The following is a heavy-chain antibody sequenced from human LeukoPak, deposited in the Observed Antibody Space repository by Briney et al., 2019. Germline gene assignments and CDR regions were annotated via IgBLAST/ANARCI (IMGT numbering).Heavy chain of an antibody. CDR3: AGAHYYGSGSYPYYFDY. CDR2: INHSGST. D-gene: IGHD3-10*01. J-gene: IGHJ4*02. Sequence: SETLSLTCAVYGGSFSGYYWSWIRQPPGKGLEWIGEINHSGSTNYNPSLKSRVTISVDTSKNQFSLKLSSVTAAGTAVYYCAGAHYYGSGSYPYYFDYWGQGTLVTVSS. CDR1: GGSFSGYY. V-gene: IGHV4-34*01.